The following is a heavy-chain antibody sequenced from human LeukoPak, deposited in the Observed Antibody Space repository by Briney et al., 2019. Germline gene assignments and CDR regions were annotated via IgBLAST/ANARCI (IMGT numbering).Heavy chain of an antibody. V-gene: IGHV3-23*01. CDR3: AKTDPADWYYFDY. J-gene: IGHJ4*02. Sequence: SGGSLRLSCAASGFTFSNYAMNWVRQAPGKGLEWVSAINGRGGSTFYADSVKGRFTIPRDNSKNTLYLQMNTLRAEDTAIYYCAKTDPADWYYFDYWGQGTLVTVSS. CDR2: INGRGGST. D-gene: IGHD3-9*01. CDR1: GFTFSNYA.